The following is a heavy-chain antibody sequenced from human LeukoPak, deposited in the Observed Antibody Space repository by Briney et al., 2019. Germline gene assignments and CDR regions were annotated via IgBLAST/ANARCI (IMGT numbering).Heavy chain of an antibody. CDR3: ARAGYSMDTEYFQH. CDR1: GFTFSSYE. V-gene: IGHV3-48*03. Sequence: GGSLRLSCAASGFTFSSYEMSWVRQAPGQGLEWVSYISNSGTAIYYADSVKGRFTISRDNAKSSLYLQMNSLRAEDTAVYYCARAGYSMDTEYFQHWGQGTLVTVSS. J-gene: IGHJ1*01. D-gene: IGHD5-18*01. CDR2: ISNSGTAI.